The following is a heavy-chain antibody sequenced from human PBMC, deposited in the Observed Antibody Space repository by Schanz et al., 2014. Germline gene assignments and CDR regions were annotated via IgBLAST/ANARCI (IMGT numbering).Heavy chain of an antibody. Sequence: QVQLVQSGAEVKKPGASVKVSCKASGYTFVSYSMHWVRQAPGQGLEWMGIINPSGGSTTYAQKFQGRVTMTRDTSTSTVYMELSSLRSEDTAVYYCTTQQLGSHYLYGMDVWGQGTTXTVS. V-gene: IGHV1-46*03. CDR3: TTQQLGSHYLYGMDV. D-gene: IGHD6-13*01. CDR1: GYTFVSYS. CDR2: INPSGGST. J-gene: IGHJ6*02.